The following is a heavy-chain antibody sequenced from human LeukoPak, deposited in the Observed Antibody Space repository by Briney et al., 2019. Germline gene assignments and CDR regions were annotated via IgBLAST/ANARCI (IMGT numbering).Heavy chain of an antibody. V-gene: IGHV4-59*11. CDR1: GDSISSHY. J-gene: IGHJ6*03. CDR3: ARAYYDFWSGSYYYYMDV. Sequence: SETLSLTCTVAGDSISSHYWSWIRQSPGKGLEWIGYIYYSGSTNYNPSLKSRVTISADTSKNQFSRKVNSVTAADTAVYYCARAYYDFWSGSYYYYMDVWGKGTTVTVSS. D-gene: IGHD3-3*01. CDR2: IYYSGST.